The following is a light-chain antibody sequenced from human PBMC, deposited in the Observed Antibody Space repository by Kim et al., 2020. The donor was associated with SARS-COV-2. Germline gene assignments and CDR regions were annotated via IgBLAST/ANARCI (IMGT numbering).Light chain of an antibody. CDR1: SSDVGAYNY. Sequence: QSVTISCTGTSSDVGAYNYVSWYQQLPGKAPKLIIYDVTKRPSGVPDRFSGSKSGNTASLTVSGLQAEDEADYYCSSFAGSNNLYVFGTGTKVTVL. V-gene: IGLV2-8*01. CDR2: DVT. J-gene: IGLJ1*01. CDR3: SSFAGSNNLYV.